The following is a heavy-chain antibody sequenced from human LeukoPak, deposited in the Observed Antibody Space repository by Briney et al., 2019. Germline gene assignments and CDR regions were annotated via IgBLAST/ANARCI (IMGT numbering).Heavy chain of an antibody. CDR2: THYSGST. Sequence: SETLSLTCTVSGGSIRSYFWSWIRQPPGKGLEWIGYTHYSGSTNYNPSLKSRVAMSVDTSKNQFSLRLTSVTAADTAVYYCARQGDSGSRIRFDKWGQGTLVTVSS. CDR3: ARQGDSGSRIRFDK. V-gene: IGHV4-59*08. D-gene: IGHD3-10*01. J-gene: IGHJ4*02. CDR1: GGSIRSYF.